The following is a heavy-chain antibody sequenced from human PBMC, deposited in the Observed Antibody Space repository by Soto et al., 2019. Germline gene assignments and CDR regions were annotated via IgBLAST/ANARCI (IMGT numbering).Heavy chain of an antibody. Sequence: ASVKVSCKASAYTFTSYAMHWGRQVPGQSRKCNGWINAGNGNTKYSQKFQGRVTITRDTSASTAYMELSSLRSEDTAVYYCAYGSGSYYPSFDYWGQGTLVTVSS. V-gene: IGHV1-3*01. CDR1: AYTFTSYA. J-gene: IGHJ4*02. D-gene: IGHD3-10*01. CDR2: INAGNGNT. CDR3: AYGSGSYYPSFDY.